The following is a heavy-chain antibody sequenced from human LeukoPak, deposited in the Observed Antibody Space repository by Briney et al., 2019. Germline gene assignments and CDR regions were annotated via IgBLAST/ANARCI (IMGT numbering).Heavy chain of an antibody. V-gene: IGHV4-59*01. J-gene: IGHJ4*02. CDR1: GGSFSGYY. CDR2: IFYSGST. CDR3: ARTTVVGVFTD. D-gene: IGHD4-11*01. Sequence: SETLSLTCAVYGGSFSGYYWSWIRQPPGRALEWIGYIFYSGSTAYNPSLKSRVTMSVDTSKNQFSLKLSSVTAADTAVYYCARTTVVGVFTDWGQGPLDTVSS.